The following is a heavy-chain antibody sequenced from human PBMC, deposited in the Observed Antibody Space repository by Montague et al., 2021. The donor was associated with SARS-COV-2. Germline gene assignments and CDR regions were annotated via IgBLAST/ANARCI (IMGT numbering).Heavy chain of an antibody. CDR3: ANLYSCGS. CDR2: ISTSSSYI. J-gene: IGHJ4*02. D-gene: IGHD5-18*01. Sequence: SRRLSLSASGFTFSSYSMNWVRLAPGKGLEWVSSISTSSSYIYYADSVKGRFTISRDNAKNSLYLQMNSLRAEDTAVYYCANLYSCGSWGQGTLVTVSS. CDR1: GFTFSSYS. V-gene: IGHV3-21*01.